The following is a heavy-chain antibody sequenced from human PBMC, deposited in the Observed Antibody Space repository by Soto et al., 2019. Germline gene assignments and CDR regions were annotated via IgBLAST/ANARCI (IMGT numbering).Heavy chain of an antibody. J-gene: IGHJ6*03. CDR3: AIFLGDFYFFYLDV. V-gene: IGHV3-23*01. CDR2: ISGSGGST. D-gene: IGHD2-21*01. Sequence: GGTLRLSCAASGFTFSSYAMSWVRQAPGKGLEWVSAISGSGGSTYYADSVKGRFTISRDNSKNTLYLQMNSLRAEDTAVYYLAIFLGDFYFFYLDVGGRGTSVTVSS. CDR1: GFTFSSYA.